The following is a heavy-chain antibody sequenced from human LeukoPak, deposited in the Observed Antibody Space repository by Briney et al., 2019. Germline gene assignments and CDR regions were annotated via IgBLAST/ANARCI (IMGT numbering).Heavy chain of an antibody. CDR1: GYSISSGYC. V-gene: IGHV4-38-2*01. CDR3: ARHPYYYYYMDV. Sequence: PSETLSLTCAVSGYSISSGYCWGWIRQPPGKGVEWIGTIYHSGSTYYNPSLKSRVTISLDTSKNQFSLKLSSVTAADTAVYFCARHPYYYYYMDVWGKGTTVTVSS. CDR2: IYHSGST. J-gene: IGHJ6*03.